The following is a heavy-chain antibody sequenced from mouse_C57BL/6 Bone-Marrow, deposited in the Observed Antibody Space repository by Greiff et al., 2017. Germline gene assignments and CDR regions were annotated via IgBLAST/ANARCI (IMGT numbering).Heavy chain of an antibody. V-gene: IGHV1-26*01. J-gene: IGHJ3*01. D-gene: IGHD1-1*01. Sequence: VQLQQSGPELVKPGASVKISCKASGYTFTDYYMNWVKQSHGKSLEWIGDINPNNGGTSYNQKFKGKAPLTVDKSSSTAYMELRSLTSEDSAVYYCARWGYGSSYGWFAYWGQGTLVTVSA. CDR2: INPNNGGT. CDR3: ARWGYGSSYGWFAY. CDR1: GYTFTDYY.